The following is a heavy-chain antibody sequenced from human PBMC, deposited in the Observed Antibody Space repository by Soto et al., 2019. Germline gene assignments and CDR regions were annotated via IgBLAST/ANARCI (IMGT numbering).Heavy chain of an antibody. CDR2: IYYSGST. J-gene: IGHJ4*02. Sequence: QVQLQESGPGLVKPSETLSLTCTVSGGSVSSGSYYWSWIRQPPGKGLEWIGYIYYSGSTNYNPSLSSRVPISVDTSKNQFSLKLRSVTAADTAVYYCARDGLWFGEYALCDYWGQGTLVTVSS. V-gene: IGHV4-61*01. CDR3: ARDGLWFGEYALCDY. CDR1: GGSVSSGSYY. D-gene: IGHD3-10*01.